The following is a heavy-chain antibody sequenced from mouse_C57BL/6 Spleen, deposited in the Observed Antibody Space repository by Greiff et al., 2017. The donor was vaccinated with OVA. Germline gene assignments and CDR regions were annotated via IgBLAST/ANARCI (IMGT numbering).Heavy chain of an antibody. Sequence: EVQVVESGGDLVKPGGSLKLSCAASGFTFSSYGMSWVRQTPDKRLEWVATISSGGSYTYYPDGVKGRFTISRDNAKNTLYLQMSSLKSEDTAMYYCARDDGYYDYWGQGTTLTVSS. V-gene: IGHV5-6*01. D-gene: IGHD2-3*01. CDR1: GFTFSSYG. J-gene: IGHJ2*01. CDR2: ISSGGSYT. CDR3: ARDDGYYDY.